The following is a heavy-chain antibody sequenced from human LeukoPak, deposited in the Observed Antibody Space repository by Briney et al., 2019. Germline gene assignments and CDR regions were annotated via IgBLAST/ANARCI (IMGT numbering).Heavy chain of an antibody. CDR3: ARDLWAMTTVTTGMDV. V-gene: IGHV4-30-2*01. CDR1: GGSISSGGYY. Sequence: SQTLSLTCTVSGGSISSGGYYWSWIRQPPGKGLEWIGYIYHSGSTYYNPSLKSRVTMSVDRSKNQFSLKLSSVTAADTAVYYCARDLWAMTTVTTGMDVWGKGTTVTVSS. J-gene: IGHJ6*03. D-gene: IGHD4-11*01. CDR2: IYHSGST.